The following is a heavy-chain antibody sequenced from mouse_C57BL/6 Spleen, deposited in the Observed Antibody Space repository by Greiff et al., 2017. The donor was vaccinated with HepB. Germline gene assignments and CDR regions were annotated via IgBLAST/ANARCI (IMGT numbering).Heavy chain of an antibody. J-gene: IGHJ3*01. CDR3: ARHEGWDGAWFAY. Sequence: VQGVESGPGLVAPSQSLSITCTVSGFSLTSYGVHWVRQPPGKGLEWLVVIWSDGSTTYNSALKSRLSISKDNSKSQVFLKMNSLQTDDTAMYYCARHEGWDGAWFAYWGQGTLVTVSA. D-gene: IGHD3-3*01. CDR2: IWSDGST. V-gene: IGHV2-6-1*01. CDR1: GFSLTSYG.